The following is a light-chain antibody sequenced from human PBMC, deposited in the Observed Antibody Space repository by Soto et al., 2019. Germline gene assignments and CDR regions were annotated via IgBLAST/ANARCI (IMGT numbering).Light chain of an antibody. V-gene: IGKV3-20*01. J-gene: IGKJ1*01. CDR3: QQYGGSPRT. CDR1: QSVSSGY. CDR2: DAS. Sequence: EIVLTQSPGTLSLSPGERGTLSCRASQSVSSGYLAWYQQKPGQAPRLLIYDASSRATGIPDRFSGSGSGTDSTLTISGLEPEDFAVYYCQQYGGSPRTFGQGTKVDIK.